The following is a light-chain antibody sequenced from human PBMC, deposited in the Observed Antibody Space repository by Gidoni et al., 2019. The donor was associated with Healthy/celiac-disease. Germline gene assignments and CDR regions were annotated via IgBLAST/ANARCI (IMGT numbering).Light chain of an antibody. CDR3: QQYGSSPLWT. CDR1: QRVSSSY. Sequence: EIVLTQSPGTLSLSTGERATLSCRASQRVSSSYLAWYQQKPGQAPRLRIYGASSRATGIPVRFSGSGSGTDVTLTISILEPEDFAVYYCQQYGSSPLWTFGQGTKVEIK. V-gene: IGKV3-20*01. CDR2: GAS. J-gene: IGKJ1*01.